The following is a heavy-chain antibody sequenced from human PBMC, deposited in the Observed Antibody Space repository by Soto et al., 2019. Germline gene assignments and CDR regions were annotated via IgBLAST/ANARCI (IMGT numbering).Heavy chain of an antibody. CDR3: AKKGGGDYILGY. D-gene: IGHD4-17*01. CDR1: GFSLSTNGVG. J-gene: IGHJ4*02. CDR2: IYWDDSK. V-gene: IGHV2-5*02. Sequence: QITLKESGPTLVKPTQTLTLTCTFSGFSLSTNGVGVGWIRQPPGKALEWLALIYWDDSKEYSPSLRSRLTTXQXXSRNQVVLTMTNMDPVDTATYYCAKKGGGDYILGYWGQGTLVTVSA.